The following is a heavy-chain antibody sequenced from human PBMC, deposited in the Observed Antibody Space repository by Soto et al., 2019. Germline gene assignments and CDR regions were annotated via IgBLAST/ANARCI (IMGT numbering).Heavy chain of an antibody. V-gene: IGHV4-4*02. CDR2: IYHSGST. CDR3: ARGGWLGGRGYYFDY. Sequence: QVQLQESGPGLVKPSGTLSLTCAVSGGSISSSNWWSWVRQPPGKGLEWIGEIYHSGSTNYNPSLKSRATISVDKYKHQFSLKLSSVTAADTAVYYCARGGWLGGRGYYFDYWGQGTLVTVSS. J-gene: IGHJ4*02. CDR1: GGSISSSNW. D-gene: IGHD3-10*01.